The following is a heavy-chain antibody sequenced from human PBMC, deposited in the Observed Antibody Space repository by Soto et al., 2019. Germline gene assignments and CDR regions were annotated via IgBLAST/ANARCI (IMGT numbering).Heavy chain of an antibody. CDR3: ARSQGCSSTSCYRPMDV. J-gene: IGHJ6*02. D-gene: IGHD2-2*02. CDR2: IYYTGST. V-gene: IGHV4-59*01. Sequence: WTWIRQPPVKGLEWVGYIYYTGSTNYNPSLKSRVTISVDTSKNQFSLNLSSVTAADTAMYYCARSQGCSSTSCYRPMDVWGQGTTVTVSS.